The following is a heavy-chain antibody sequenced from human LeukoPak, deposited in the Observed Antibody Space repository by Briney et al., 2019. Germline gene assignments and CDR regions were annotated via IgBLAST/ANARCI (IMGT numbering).Heavy chain of an antibody. V-gene: IGHV3-30*02. J-gene: IGHJ4*02. Sequence: GGSLRLSCAASGFTVSSNYMSWVRQAPGKGLEWVAFIRYDGSNKYYTDSVKGRFTISRDNSKNTLYLQMNSLRAEDTAVYYCAKDPALQGTGTTPFDYWGQGTLVTVSS. D-gene: IGHD1-1*01. CDR3: AKDPALQGTGTTPFDY. CDR2: IRYDGSNK. CDR1: GFTVSSNY.